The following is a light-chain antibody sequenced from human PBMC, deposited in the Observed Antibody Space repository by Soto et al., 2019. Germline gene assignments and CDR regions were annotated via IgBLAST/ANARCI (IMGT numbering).Light chain of an antibody. CDR1: QSISSY. CDR2: AES. CDR3: QQSFSAPRT. J-gene: IGKJ1*01. Sequence: DIQMTQSPSSLSASVGDRVTITCRASQSISSYLNWYQQKPGKVPKLLIYAESSLQGGVPSRFSGSGSGTDFTLTISSLQPEDFATYYCQQSFSAPRTFGQGTKVDIK. V-gene: IGKV1-39*01.